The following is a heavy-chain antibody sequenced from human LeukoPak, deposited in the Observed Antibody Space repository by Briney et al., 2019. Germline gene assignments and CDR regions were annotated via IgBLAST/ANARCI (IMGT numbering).Heavy chain of an antibody. V-gene: IGHV3-23*01. CDR3: AKDGHDFWSGYRFDY. CDR1: GFPFSSYA. Sequence: GGSLRLSCAASGFPFSSYAMSWVRQAPGKGVEGVSAISGGGGRTYYADSVKGRFTIPRDNSKNTLYLQMNSLRAEDTAVYYCAKDGHDFWSGYRFDYWGQGTLVTVSS. J-gene: IGHJ4*02. CDR2: ISGGGGRT. D-gene: IGHD3-3*01.